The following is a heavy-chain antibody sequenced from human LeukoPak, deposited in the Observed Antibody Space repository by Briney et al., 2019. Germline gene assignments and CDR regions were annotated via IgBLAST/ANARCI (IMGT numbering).Heavy chain of an antibody. Sequence: GGSLRLSCAASGFTFSSYAMHWVRQAPGKGLEWVAVISYDGSNKYYADSVKGRFTISRDNSKKTLYLQMNSLRAEDTAVYYCAKDSYDILTDSNWFDPWGQGTLVTVSS. CDR2: ISYDGSNK. V-gene: IGHV3-30*04. J-gene: IGHJ5*02. CDR3: AKDSYDILTDSNWFDP. CDR1: GFTFSSYA. D-gene: IGHD3-9*01.